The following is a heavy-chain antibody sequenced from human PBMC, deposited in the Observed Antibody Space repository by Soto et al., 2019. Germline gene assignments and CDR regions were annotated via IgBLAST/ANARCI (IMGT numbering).Heavy chain of an antibody. Sequence: SETLSLTCTVSGGSLSSYYWSWIRQPPGKGLEWIGYIYYSGSTNYNPSLKSRVTISVDTSKNQFSLKLSSVTAAGTAVYYCARGSGYDWDDYYYGMDVWGQGTTVTVSS. CDR2: IYYSGST. D-gene: IGHD5-12*01. V-gene: IGHV4-59*01. CDR3: ARGSGYDWDDYYYGMDV. J-gene: IGHJ6*02. CDR1: GGSLSSYY.